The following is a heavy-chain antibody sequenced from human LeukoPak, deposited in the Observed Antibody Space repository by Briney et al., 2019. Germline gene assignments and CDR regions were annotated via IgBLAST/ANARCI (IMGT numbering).Heavy chain of an antibody. V-gene: IGHV3-11*01. CDR3: ARASRYCSSTSSTYYFDY. CDR1: GFTFSDYY. D-gene: IGHD2-2*01. Sequence: PGGSLRLSCAAPGFTFSDYYMSWIRQAPGKGLEWVSYISSSGSTIYYADSVKGRFTISRDNAKNSLYLQMNSLRAEDTAVYYCARASRYCSSTSSTYYFDYWGQGTLVTVSS. J-gene: IGHJ4*02. CDR2: ISSSGSTI.